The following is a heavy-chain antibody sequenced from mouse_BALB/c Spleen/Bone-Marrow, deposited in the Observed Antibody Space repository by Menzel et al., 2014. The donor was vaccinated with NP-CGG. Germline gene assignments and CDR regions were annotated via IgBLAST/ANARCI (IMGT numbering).Heavy chain of an antibody. CDR3: TKEWYYGLDY. V-gene: IGHV1-5*01. CDR2: IYPGNSDT. CDR1: GYTFXSYW. J-gene: IGHJ2*01. Sequence: EVMLVESGTVLARPGASVKMSCKASGYTFXSYWMHWVKQRPGQGLEWIGAIYPGNSDTSYNQKFKGKAKLTAVTSANTAYMELSSLTNEDSAVYYCTKEWYYGLDYWGQGTTLTVSS. D-gene: IGHD1-2*01.